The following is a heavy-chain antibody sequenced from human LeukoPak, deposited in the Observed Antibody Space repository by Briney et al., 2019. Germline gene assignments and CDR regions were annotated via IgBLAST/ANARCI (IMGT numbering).Heavy chain of an antibody. Sequence: GESLKISCKASGYKFTNYWIGWVRQMPGKGLEWMGIIYPGDSDTRYSPSFQGQVTISADKSISTAYLQWSSLKASDTAMYYCARQVTGYYFDYWGQGTLVTVSS. V-gene: IGHV5-51*01. J-gene: IGHJ4*02. CDR3: ARQVTGYYFDY. CDR1: GYKFTNYW. CDR2: IYPGDSDT. D-gene: IGHD3-10*01.